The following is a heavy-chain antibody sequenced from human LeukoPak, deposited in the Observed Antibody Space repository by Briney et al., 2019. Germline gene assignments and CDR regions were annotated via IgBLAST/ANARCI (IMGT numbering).Heavy chain of an antibody. J-gene: IGHJ4*02. CDR2: IYSGGIT. Sequence: PGGSLRLSCAASGFTVSNNYMSWVRQAPGKGLEWVSVIYSGGITYYADSVKGRFTISRDNSKNTLYLQMNSLRAEDTAVYYCARGDCSGTSCYVRYWGQGTLVTVSS. CDR1: GFTVSNNY. V-gene: IGHV3-66*01. D-gene: IGHD2-2*01. CDR3: ARGDCSGTSCYVRY.